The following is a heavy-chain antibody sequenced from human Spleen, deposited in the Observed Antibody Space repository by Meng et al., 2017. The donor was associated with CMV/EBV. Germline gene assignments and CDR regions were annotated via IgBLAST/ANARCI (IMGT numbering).Heavy chain of an antibody. J-gene: IGHJ5*02. V-gene: IGHV4-39*07. CDR1: GGSISSSSYY. CDR2: IYYSGST. CDR3: ARDEDISMAYH. Sequence: SETLSLTCTVSGGSISSSSYYWGWIRQPPGKGLEWIGSIYYSGSTYYNPSLKSRVTISVDTSKNQFSLKLSSVTAADTAVYYCARDEDISMAYHWGQGTPVTVSS. D-gene: IGHD5-18*01.